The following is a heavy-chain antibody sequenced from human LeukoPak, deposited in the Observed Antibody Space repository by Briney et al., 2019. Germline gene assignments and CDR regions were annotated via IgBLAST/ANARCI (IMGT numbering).Heavy chain of an antibody. D-gene: IGHD2-2*02. V-gene: IGHV4-30-2*01. CDR3: ASSIVVVPAAISGRVDY. J-gene: IGHJ4*02. Sequence: SQTLSLTCAVSGGSISSGGYSWSWIRQPPGKGLEWIGYIYHSGSTYYNPSLKSRVTISVDRSKNQFSLKLSSVTAADTAVYYCASSIVVVPAAISGRVDYWDQGTLVTVSS. CDR1: GGSISSGGYS. CDR2: IYHSGST.